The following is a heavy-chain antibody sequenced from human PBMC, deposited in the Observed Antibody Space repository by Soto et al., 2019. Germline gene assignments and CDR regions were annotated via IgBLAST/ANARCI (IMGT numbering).Heavy chain of an antibody. V-gene: IGHV1-8*01. CDR1: GYTFTNYD. Sequence: SVKGSFKGSGYTFTNYDINWGRQATGQGLEWMGWMNPNSGNTGYAQKFRGRVTMTRNTSISTAYMELSSLRSEDTAVYYCARVSSAVRFVDYWGQGTLVTVYS. D-gene: IGHD3-22*01. CDR2: MNPNSGNT. CDR3: ARVSSAVRFVDY. J-gene: IGHJ4*02.